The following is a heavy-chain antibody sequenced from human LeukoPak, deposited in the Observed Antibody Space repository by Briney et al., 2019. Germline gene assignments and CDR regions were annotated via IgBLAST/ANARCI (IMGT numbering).Heavy chain of an antibody. CDR1: GYXFTSYF. Sequence: GASVKVSCRASGYXFTSYFMHWVRQAPGQGLEWMGVVNPSSGSTTYSQKFQGRVTMTRDTSTSTVYMDLSSLRSEDTAVYYCARAVGPRGGNWFDPWGQGTLVTVSS. CDR3: ARAVGPRGGNWFDP. CDR2: VNPSSGST. V-gene: IGHV1-46*01. J-gene: IGHJ5*02. D-gene: IGHD1-26*01.